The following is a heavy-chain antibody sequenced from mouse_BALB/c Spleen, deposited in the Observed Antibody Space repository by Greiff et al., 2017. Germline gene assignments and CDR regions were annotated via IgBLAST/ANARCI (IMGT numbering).Heavy chain of an antibody. CDR3: ASNDGYSLFAY. J-gene: IGHJ3*01. D-gene: IGHD2-3*01. CDR2: ISYSGST. V-gene: IGHV3-2*02. Sequence: VQLKQSGPGLVKPSQSLSLTCTVTGYSITSDYAWNWIRQFPGNKLEWMGYISYSGSTSYNPSLKSRISITRDTSKNQFFLQLNSVTTEDTATYYCASNDGYSLFAYWGQGTLVTVSA. CDR1: GYSITSDYA.